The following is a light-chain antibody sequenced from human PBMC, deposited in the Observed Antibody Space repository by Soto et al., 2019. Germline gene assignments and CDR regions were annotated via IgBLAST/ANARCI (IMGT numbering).Light chain of an antibody. V-gene: IGKV1-33*01. CDR1: QDISNY. CDR2: DAS. Sequence: DIQMTQSPSSLSASVGDRVTITCQASQDISNYLNWYQQKPGKVPKLLIYDASNLETGVPSRFSGSGSGTEFTLTISSLQPDDFATYYCQHYNSYSEAFGQGTKVDIK. CDR3: QHYNSYSEA. J-gene: IGKJ1*01.